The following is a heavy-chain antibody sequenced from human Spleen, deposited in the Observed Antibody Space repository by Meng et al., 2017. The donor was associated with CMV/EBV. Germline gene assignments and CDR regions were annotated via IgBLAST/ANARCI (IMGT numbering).Heavy chain of an antibody. V-gene: IGHV1-18*01. Sequence: ASVKVSCKASGYTFTSYGISWVRQAPGQGLEWMGWISGYNGNTNYAQKLQGRVTMTTDTSTSTAYMELSSLTSEDTAVYFCAKDAPSESRTLGSWGQGTLVTVSS. J-gene: IGHJ4*02. D-gene: IGHD1-14*01. CDR3: AKDAPSESRTLGS. CDR2: ISGYNGNT. CDR1: GYTFTSYG.